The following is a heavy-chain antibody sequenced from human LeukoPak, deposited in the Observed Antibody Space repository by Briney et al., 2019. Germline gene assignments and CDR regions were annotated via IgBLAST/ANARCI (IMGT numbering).Heavy chain of an antibody. J-gene: IGHJ6*03. CDR2: IYYSGST. D-gene: IGHD1-26*01. CDR3: ASRIVGATGYYYYYYMDV. CDR1: GGSISSSSYY. V-gene: IGHV4-39*01. Sequence: SETLSLTCTVSGGSISSSSYYWGWIRQPPGKGLEWIGSIYYSGSTYYNPSLKSRVTISVDTSKNQFSLKLSSVTAADTAVYYCASRIVGATGYYYYYYMDVWGKGTTVTVSS.